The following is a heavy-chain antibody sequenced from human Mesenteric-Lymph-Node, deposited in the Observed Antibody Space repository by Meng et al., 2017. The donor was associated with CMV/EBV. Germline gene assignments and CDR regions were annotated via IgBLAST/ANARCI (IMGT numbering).Heavy chain of an antibody. V-gene: IGHV4-34*01. CDR2: INHSGST. Sequence: SETLSLTCAVYGGSFSGYYWSWIRQPPGKGLEWIGEINHSGSTNYNPSLKSRVTISVDTSKNQFSLKLSSVTAADTAVYYCARGGRGRIAARGRGFDYWGRGTLVTVSS. CDR1: GGSFSGYY. CDR3: ARGGRGRIAARGRGFDY. J-gene: IGHJ4*02. D-gene: IGHD6-13*01.